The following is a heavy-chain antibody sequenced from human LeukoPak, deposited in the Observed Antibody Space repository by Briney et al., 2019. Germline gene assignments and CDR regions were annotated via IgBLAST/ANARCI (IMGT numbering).Heavy chain of an antibody. CDR1: GFTFSSYA. D-gene: IGHD1/OR15-1a*01. V-gene: IGHV3-23*01. J-gene: IGHJ4*02. CDR3: AKDLGWGPQSSITGTFDY. CDR2: ISGSGGST. Sequence: PGGSLRLSCAASGFTFSSYAMSWVRQAPGKGLEWVSAISGSGGSTYYADSVKGRFTISRDNSKNTLYLQMNSLRAEDTAVYYCAKDLGWGPQSSITGTFDYWGQGTLVTVSS.